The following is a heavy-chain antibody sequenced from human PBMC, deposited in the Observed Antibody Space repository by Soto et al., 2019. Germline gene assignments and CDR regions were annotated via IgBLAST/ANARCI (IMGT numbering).Heavy chain of an antibody. CDR1: GITISNYP. Sequence: GGSLRLSCAASGITISNYPMSWVRQAPGKGLDWVSGISGSGDRTYYADSAKGRFTISKDISRNSLSLQLDSLGVEDTAVNFCVKDDGGYPSTAPHWGQGTLVTVSS. CDR2: ISGSGDRT. D-gene: IGHD3-22*01. V-gene: IGHV3-23*01. J-gene: IGHJ4*02. CDR3: VKDDGGYPSTAPH.